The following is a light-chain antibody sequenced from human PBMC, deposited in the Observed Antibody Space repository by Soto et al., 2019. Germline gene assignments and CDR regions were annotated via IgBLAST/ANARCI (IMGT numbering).Light chain of an antibody. CDR3: CSYAGSSSFVV. CDR1: SSDVGSYNL. Sequence: QSALTKPASVSGSPGQSITISCTGTSSDVGSYNLVSWYQQHPGKAPKVMIYEVSQRPSGVSNRFSGSKSGDTASLTISGLQAEDEADYYCCSYAGSSSFVVFGGGTKLTVL. J-gene: IGLJ2*01. V-gene: IGLV2-23*02. CDR2: EVS.